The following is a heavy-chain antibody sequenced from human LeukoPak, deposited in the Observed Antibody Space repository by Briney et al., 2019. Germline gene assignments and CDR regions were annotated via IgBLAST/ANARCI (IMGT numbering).Heavy chain of an antibody. Sequence: GGSLRLSCAASGFTFSSYAMSWVRQAPGKGLEWVSAIRGSGVRTYYADSVKGRFTISRDNSKNTLYLQMNSLRAEDTAVSYCSKDFRFCSSTSCYGDVAFDIWGQGTMVTVSS. CDR2: IRGSGVRT. V-gene: IGHV3-23*01. CDR1: GFTFSSYA. J-gene: IGHJ3*02. CDR3: SKDFRFCSSTSCYGDVAFDI. D-gene: IGHD2-2*01.